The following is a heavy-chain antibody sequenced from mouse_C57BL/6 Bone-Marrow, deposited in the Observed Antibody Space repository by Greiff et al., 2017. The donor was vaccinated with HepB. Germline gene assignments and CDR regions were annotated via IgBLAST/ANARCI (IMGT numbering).Heavy chain of an antibody. CDR3: ARGRDYYGSSFYFDY. J-gene: IGHJ2*01. CDR1: GYSITSGYY. CDR2: ISYDGSN. D-gene: IGHD1-1*01. Sequence: ESGPGLVKPSQSLSLTCSVTGYSITSGYYWNWIRQFPGNKLEWMGYISYDGSNNYNPSLKNRISITRDTSKNQFFLKLNSVTTEDTATYYCARGRDYYGSSFYFDYWGQGTTLTVSS. V-gene: IGHV3-6*01.